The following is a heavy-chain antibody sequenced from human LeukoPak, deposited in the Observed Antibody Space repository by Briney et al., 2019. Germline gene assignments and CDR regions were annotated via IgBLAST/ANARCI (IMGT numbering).Heavy chain of an antibody. CDR3: AKFLTGQYDAFDI. J-gene: IGHJ3*02. V-gene: IGHV3-11*03. D-gene: IGHD3-9*01. CDR2: ISSASTYT. CDR1: GFTFSNFY. Sequence: GGSLRLSCAASGFTFSNFYMSWIRQAPGKGLEWVSFISSASTYTNFADSVKGRFTVSRDNAKNSLFLQMNSQRAEDTAVYYCAKFLTGQYDAFDIWGQGTMVTVSA.